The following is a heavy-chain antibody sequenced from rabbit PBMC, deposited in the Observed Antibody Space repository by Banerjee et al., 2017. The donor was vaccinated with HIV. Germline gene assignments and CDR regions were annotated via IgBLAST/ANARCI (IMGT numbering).Heavy chain of an antibody. J-gene: IGHJ3*01. CDR3: ARGDGGYIYGNL. CDR2: IYNGDGST. Sequence: QSLEESGGDLVKPGASLTLTCTASGFTISSSYWMCWVRQAPGKGLEWIACIYNGDGSTYYASWAKGRFTISKTSSTTVTLQMTSLTAADTATYFCARGDGGYIYGNLWGQGTLVTVS. CDR1: GFTISSSYW. V-gene: IGHV1S40*01. D-gene: IGHD6-1*01.